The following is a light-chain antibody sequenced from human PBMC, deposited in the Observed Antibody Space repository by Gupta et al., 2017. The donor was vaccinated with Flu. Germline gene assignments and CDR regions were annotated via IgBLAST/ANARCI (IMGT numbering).Light chain of an antibody. J-gene: IGKJ4*01. CDR3: QQSYT. V-gene: IGKV1-39*01. CDR2: TAS. Sequence: RISSYLNGYQQKPGKAPQLLIHTASSLQTGVPSRFSGSGSGTDFTLTISSLQPEDFATYYCQQSYTFGGGTKVDIK. CDR1: RISSY.